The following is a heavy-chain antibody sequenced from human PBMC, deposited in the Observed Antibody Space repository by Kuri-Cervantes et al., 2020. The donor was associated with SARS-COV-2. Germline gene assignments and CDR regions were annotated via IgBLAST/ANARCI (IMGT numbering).Heavy chain of an antibody. CDR2: ISYDGSNK. J-gene: IGHJ4*02. CDR3: TTDYSYELDY. Sequence: GESLKISCAASGFTFSSYAMHWVRQAPGKGLEWVAVISYDGSNKYYAAPVKGRFTISRDDSKNTLYLQMNSLKTEDTAVYYCTTDYSYELDYWGQGTLVTVSS. CDR1: GFTFSSYA. V-gene: IGHV3-30-3*01. D-gene: IGHD5-18*01.